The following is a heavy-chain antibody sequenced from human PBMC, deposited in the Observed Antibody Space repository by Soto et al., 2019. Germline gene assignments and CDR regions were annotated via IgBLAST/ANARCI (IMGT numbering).Heavy chain of an antibody. D-gene: IGHD4-17*01. Sequence: SVKVSCKASGGTFTSDAIICVRQAPGQGLEWMGGIIPIFGTANYAKKFQGRVTINADESTSTAYMELSSMRSEDPPGYYCARVPFSRGYGDRIGYWGQGTLVTVSS. J-gene: IGHJ4*02. V-gene: IGHV1-69*13. CDR2: IIPIFGTA. CDR1: GGTFTSDA. CDR3: ARVPFSRGYGDRIGY.